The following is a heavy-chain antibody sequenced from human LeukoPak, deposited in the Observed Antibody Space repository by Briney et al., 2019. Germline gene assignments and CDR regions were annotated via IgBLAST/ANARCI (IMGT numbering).Heavy chain of an antibody. CDR2: IYSGGDT. V-gene: IGHV3-53*01. J-gene: IGHJ4*02. Sequence: GGSLRLSCAASGFTVSTSYMTWVRQAPGKGLEWVSIIYSGGDTYYTDSVKGRFTISRDYSSNTLYLQMNSLRAEDTAVYFYARDATWNDGRGLTYWGQGTLVTVSS. CDR3: ARDATWNDGRGLTY. CDR1: GFTVSTSY. D-gene: IGHD1-1*01.